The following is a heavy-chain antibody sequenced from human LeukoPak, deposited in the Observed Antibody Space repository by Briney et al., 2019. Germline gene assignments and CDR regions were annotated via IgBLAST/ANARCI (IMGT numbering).Heavy chain of an antibody. CDR1: GFTFSSYS. D-gene: IGHD4-11*01. CDR2: MSSSSSYI. Sequence: GGSLRLSCAASGFTFSSYSMNWVRQAPGKGLERVSYMSSSSSYIYYADSVKGRFTISRDNAKNSLFLQMNSLRAEDTAVYYCFLHHLSQEALDYWGQGTLVTVSS. V-gene: IGHV3-21*01. J-gene: IGHJ4*02. CDR3: FLHHLSQEALDY.